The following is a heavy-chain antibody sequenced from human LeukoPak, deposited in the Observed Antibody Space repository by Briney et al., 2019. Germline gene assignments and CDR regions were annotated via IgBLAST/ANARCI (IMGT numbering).Heavy chain of an antibody. V-gene: IGHV1-2*02. CDR2: INPHSRAT. CDR1: GGTFSTSA. D-gene: IGHD5/OR15-5a*01. Sequence: ASVKVSCKASGGTFSTSAISWVRQAPGRGLEWVGWINPHSRATHYAQRFRGRVTMEASISTGYMELNSLTSDDTAVYYCVTTSVTHTRDPWGQGTLVTVSS. J-gene: IGHJ5*02. CDR3: VTTSVTHTRDP.